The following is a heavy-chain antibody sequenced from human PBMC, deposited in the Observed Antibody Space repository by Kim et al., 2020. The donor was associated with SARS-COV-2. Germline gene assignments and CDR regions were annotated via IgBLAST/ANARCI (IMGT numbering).Heavy chain of an antibody. CDR2: IIPIFGTA. V-gene: IGHV1-69*13. Sequence: SVKVSCKASGGTFSSYAISWVRQAPGQGLEWMGGIIPIFGTANYAQKFQGRVTITADESTSTAYMELSSLRSEDTAVYYCARINAHYGDYAFFYDYYGMDVWGQGPTVTVSS. CDR1: GGTFSSYA. D-gene: IGHD4-17*01. J-gene: IGHJ6*02. CDR3: ARINAHYGDYAFFYDYYGMDV.